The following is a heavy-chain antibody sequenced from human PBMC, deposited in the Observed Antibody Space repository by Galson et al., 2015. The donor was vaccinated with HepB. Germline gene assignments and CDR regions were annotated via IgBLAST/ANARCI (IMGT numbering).Heavy chain of an antibody. V-gene: IGHV3-30-3*01. CDR1: GFTFSSYA. D-gene: IGHD1-14*01. Sequence: SLRLSCAASGFTFSSYAVHWVRQAPGKGLEWVALISYDGSNKYYADSVKGRFTITRDNSKNTLYLQMNSLRAEDTAVYYCASARNIEKEEDAFDIWGQGTMVTVSS. CDR3: ASARNIEKEEDAFDI. J-gene: IGHJ3*02. CDR2: ISYDGSNK.